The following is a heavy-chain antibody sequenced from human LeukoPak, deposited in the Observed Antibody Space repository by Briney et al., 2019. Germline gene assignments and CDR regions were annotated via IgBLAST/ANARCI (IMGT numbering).Heavy chain of an antibody. CDR2: IRYDGSNK. J-gene: IGHJ6*03. D-gene: IGHD5-12*01. Sequence: GGSLRLSCAASGFTFSSYGMHWVRQAPGKGLEWVAFIRYDGSNKYYADSVKGRCTISRDNSKNTLYLHVNSLRPEDTAVYYCAKGSDYEAQYYYYYMDVWGKGTTVTISS. CDR3: AKGSDYEAQYYYYYMDV. CDR1: GFTFSSYG. V-gene: IGHV3-30*02.